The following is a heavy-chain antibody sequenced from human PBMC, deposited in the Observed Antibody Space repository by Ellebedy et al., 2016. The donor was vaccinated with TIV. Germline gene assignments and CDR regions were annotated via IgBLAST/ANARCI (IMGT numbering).Heavy chain of an antibody. J-gene: IGHJ4*02. CDR1: GGTFSNYV. Sequence: AASVKVSCKASGGTFSNYVISWVRQAPGQGLEWMGGIIPILGIANYAQKFQGRVTITADKSTSPAYMELSSLRTEDTAVFYCARTVSYSSGWYGYWGQGTLVTVSS. CDR2: IIPILGIA. D-gene: IGHD6-19*01. CDR3: ARTVSYSSGWYGY. V-gene: IGHV1-69*10.